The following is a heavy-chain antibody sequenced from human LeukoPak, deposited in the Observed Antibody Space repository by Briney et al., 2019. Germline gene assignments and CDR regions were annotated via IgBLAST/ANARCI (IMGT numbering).Heavy chain of an antibody. CDR2: ITGTSSPI. CDR1: GFTFSSYS. J-gene: IGHJ4*02. CDR3: ARGLYGSGSYVFDY. Sequence: GGSLRLSCEASGFTFSSYSMNWVRQAPGKGLERVSYITGTSSPIYYAGSVKGRFTISRDNAKNSLYLQMNSLRDEDTAVYYCARGLYGSGSYVFDYWGQRILVTVSS. D-gene: IGHD3-10*01. V-gene: IGHV3-48*02.